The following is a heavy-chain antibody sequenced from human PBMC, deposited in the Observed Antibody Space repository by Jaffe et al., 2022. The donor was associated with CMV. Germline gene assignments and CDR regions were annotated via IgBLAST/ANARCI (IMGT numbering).Heavy chain of an antibody. CDR3: ASGFVGATPEYFQH. CDR2: IKQDGSEK. CDR1: GFTFSSYW. Sequence: EVQLVESGGGLVQPGGSLRLSCAASGFTFSSYWMSWVRQAPGKGLEWVANIKQDGSEKYYVDSVKGRFTISRDNAKNSLYLQMNSLRAEDTAVYYCASGFVGATPEYFQHWGQGTLVTVSS. V-gene: IGHV3-7*03. D-gene: IGHD1-26*01. J-gene: IGHJ1*01.